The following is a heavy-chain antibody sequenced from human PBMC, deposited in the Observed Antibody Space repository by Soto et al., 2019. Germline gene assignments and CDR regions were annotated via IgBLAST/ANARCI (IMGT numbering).Heavy chain of an antibody. CDR3: ASCLVTTYFYYYGMDV. V-gene: IGHV1-69*16. D-gene: IGHD4-17*01. J-gene: IGHJ6*02. Sequence: QVQLVQSGAEVKKPGSSVKVSCKASGGTFSRYSISWVRQAPGQGLEWMGGIVPVLGTTNYAQKFQGRVTITADESTSTVYMELSSLTSDDTAVYYCASCLVTTYFYYYGMDVWGQGTTVTVSS. CDR1: GGTFSRYS. CDR2: IVPVLGTT.